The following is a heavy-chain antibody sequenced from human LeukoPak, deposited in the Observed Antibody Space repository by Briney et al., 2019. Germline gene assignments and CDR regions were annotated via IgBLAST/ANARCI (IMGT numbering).Heavy chain of an antibody. CDR2: ISSSGSTI. CDR3: ARDPNSIVGALDY. D-gene: IGHD1-26*01. CDR1: GFTISDYY. J-gene: IGHJ4*02. Sequence: GGSLRLSCAASGFTISDYYMSWIRQAPGKGLEWVSYISSSGSTIYYADSVKGRFTISRDNAKNSLYLQMNSLRAEDTAVYYCARDPNSIVGALDYWGQGTLVTVSS. V-gene: IGHV3-11*04.